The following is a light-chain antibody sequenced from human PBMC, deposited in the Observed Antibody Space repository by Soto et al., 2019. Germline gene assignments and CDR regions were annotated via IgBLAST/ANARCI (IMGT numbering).Light chain of an antibody. J-gene: IGLJ2*01. CDR3: SSYGGNNNLL. CDR2: EDT. CDR1: SSDVGGYNS. Sequence: QSALTQPPSAPGSPGQSVTISCTGTSSDVGGYNSVSWYQQYPGKAPKLMIYEDTKRPSGVPDRFSGSKSGNTASLTVSGLQAEDEADYYCSSYGGNNNLLFGGGTQLTVL. V-gene: IGLV2-8*01.